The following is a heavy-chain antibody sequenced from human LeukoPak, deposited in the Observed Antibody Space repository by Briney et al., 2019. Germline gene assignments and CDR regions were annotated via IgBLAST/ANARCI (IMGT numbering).Heavy chain of an antibody. D-gene: IGHD4-11*01. Sequence: GGSLRLSCAASGFTFSSYELNWVRQAPGKGLEWVSYIGSSGSTIYYADSVKGRFTISRDNAKNSLYLQMNSLRAEDTAVYYCARGPRNYVGEYYYYMDVWGKGTTVTVSS. CDR1: GFTFSSYE. CDR2: IGSSGSTI. J-gene: IGHJ6*03. V-gene: IGHV3-48*03. CDR3: ARGPRNYVGEYYYYMDV.